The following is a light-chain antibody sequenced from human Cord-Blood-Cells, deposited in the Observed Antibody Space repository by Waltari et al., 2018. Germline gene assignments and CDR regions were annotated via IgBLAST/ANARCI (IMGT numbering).Light chain of an antibody. J-gene: IGKJ3*01. Sequence: EIVMTQSPATLSVSPGERATLPGRASQSVSNYLSWYQQKPGQAPRLLIYGASTRATIIPARFSGSGSGSEFTLTISRLQSEDFAVYYCQQYNNWPPFTFGPGTKVDIK. CDR3: QQYNNWPPFT. CDR1: QSVSNY. CDR2: GAS. V-gene: IGKV3-15*01.